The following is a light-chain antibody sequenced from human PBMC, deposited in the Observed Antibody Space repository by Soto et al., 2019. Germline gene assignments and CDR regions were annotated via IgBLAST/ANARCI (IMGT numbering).Light chain of an antibody. V-gene: IGKV3-20*01. CDR1: QSVSNNY. J-gene: IGKJ2*01. Sequence: EVVLTQSPGTLSLSPGERATLSCRASQSVSNNYLAWYQQKPGQSPKLLIFGSSDRATGIPDRFSGSGSGIDFTLTISRLEPEDFAVYYCQQYCSSPPYTFGQGTKLEIK. CDR2: GSS. CDR3: QQYCSSPPYT.